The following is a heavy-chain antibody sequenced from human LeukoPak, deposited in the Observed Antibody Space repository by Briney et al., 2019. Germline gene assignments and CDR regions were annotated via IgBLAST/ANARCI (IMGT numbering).Heavy chain of an antibody. Sequence: SETLSLTCTVSGGSISSYFWSWIRQPPGKGLEWIGCIHYSGNTNHNPSLKGRVTISVDTSKNHFSLKLSSVTAAGTAVYYCARASGYSGYDRAAEYFQHWGQGTLVTVSS. CDR3: ARASGYSGYDRAAEYFQH. CDR1: GGSISSYF. CDR2: IHYSGNT. D-gene: IGHD5-12*01. V-gene: IGHV4-59*01. J-gene: IGHJ1*01.